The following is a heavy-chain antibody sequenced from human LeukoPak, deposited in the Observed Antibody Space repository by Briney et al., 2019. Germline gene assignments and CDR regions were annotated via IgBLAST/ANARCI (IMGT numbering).Heavy chain of an antibody. J-gene: IGHJ4*02. V-gene: IGHV3-53*01. D-gene: IGHD7-27*01. CDR2: IYSGGIT. Sequence: GGSPRLSCAASGFTVSGNYMSWVRQAPGKGLEWVSAIYSGGITFYADSVKGRFTISRDNSKNTLYLQMNSLRAEDTAVYYCARDDGDRVIDYWGQGTLVTVSS. CDR1: GFTVSGNY. CDR3: ARDDGDRVIDY.